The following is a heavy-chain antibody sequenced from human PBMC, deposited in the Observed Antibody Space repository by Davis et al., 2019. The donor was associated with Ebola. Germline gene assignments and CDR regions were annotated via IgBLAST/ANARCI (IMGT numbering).Heavy chain of an antibody. D-gene: IGHD6-13*01. CDR3: ARLLKWQSSTYRPVDC. V-gene: IGHV3-7*01. J-gene: IGHJ4*02. CDR2: IKEDGSEF. CDR1: GFTFRSYS. Sequence: PGGSLRLSCVGSGFTFRSYSMTWVRQAPGKGLEWVANIKEDGSEFYYLDSVKGRFIISRDDTANSLYLQMYNLRVEDTAVYYCARLLKWQSSTYRPVDCWGQGALVTVS.